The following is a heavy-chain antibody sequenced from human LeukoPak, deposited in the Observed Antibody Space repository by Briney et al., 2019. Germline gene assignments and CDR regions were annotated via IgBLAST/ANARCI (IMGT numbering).Heavy chain of an antibody. V-gene: IGHV4-4*07. CDR3: AKSVAKAPNYFYGMDV. J-gene: IGHJ6*02. D-gene: IGHD5/OR15-5a*01. Sequence: KSSGTLSLTCTVSGDSFTSYYWSWIRQTAGEGLEWIGRITSSGRTNYNPSFKGRVSMSIDTSKNQFSLELSTVTAAETAVYYCAKSVAKAPNYFYGMDVWGQGTSVTVSS. CDR1: GDSFTSYY. CDR2: ITSSGRT.